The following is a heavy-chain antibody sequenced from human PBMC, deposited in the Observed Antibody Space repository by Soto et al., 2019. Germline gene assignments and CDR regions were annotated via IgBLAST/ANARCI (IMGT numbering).Heavy chain of an antibody. CDR3: WLGGSNSVDY. D-gene: IGHD1-26*01. Sequence: QVQLVESGGGVVQPGRSLRLSCAASGFTFSSYGMHWVRQAPGKGLEWVAVIWYDGSNKYYADSVKGRFTISRDNSKNTLYLQMNSLRAEDTAVYYWWLGGSNSVDYWGQGTLVTVSS. CDR2: IWYDGSNK. V-gene: IGHV3-33*01. CDR1: GFTFSSYG. J-gene: IGHJ4*02.